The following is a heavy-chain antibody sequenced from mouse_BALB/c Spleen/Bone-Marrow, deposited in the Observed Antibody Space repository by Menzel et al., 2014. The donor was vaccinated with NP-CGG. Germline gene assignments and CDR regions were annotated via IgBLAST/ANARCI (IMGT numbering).Heavy chain of an antibody. D-gene: IGHD5-1-1*01. V-gene: IGHV3-1*02. CDR2: IHYSGYT. Sequence: EVKLMESGPDLVKPSQSLSLTCTVTGYSITSGYSWHWIRQFPGNKVEWMGYIHYSGYTSYSPSLKSRFSITRDSSKNQFSLQLNSVTTEDTATYYCTREIPTERFAYWGQGTLVSVSA. J-gene: IGHJ3*01. CDR3: TREIPTERFAY. CDR1: GYSITSGYS.